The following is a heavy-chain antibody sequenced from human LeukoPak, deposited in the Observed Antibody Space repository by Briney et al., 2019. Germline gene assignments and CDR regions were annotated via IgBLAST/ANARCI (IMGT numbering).Heavy chain of an antibody. CDR2: IRGTGDTT. Sequence: GGSLRLSCAASGFTFDDYGMSWVRQAPGKGLEWVSTIRGTGDTTYYADSVKGRFTISRDNSKNTLYLQMNSVRVEDTAVYYCAKDRGIISDYWGQGTLVTVSS. D-gene: IGHD3-10*01. V-gene: IGHV3-23*01. J-gene: IGHJ4*02. CDR1: GFTFDDYG. CDR3: AKDRGIISDY.